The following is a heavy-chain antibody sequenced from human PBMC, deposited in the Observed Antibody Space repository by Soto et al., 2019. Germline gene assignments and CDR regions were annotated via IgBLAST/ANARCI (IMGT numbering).Heavy chain of an antibody. CDR2: ISSSSSTI. V-gene: IGHV3-48*02. CDR1: GFTFSSYS. J-gene: IGHJ6*02. Sequence: EVQLVESGGGLVQPGGSLRLSCAASGFTFSSYSMNWVRQAPGKGLEWVSYISSSSSTIYYADSVKGRFTISRDNAKNSLYLQMKSLRDEDTAVYYCARKNTYCYDSRGRMDVWGQGATVTVSS. D-gene: IGHD3-22*01. CDR3: ARKNTYCYDSRGRMDV.